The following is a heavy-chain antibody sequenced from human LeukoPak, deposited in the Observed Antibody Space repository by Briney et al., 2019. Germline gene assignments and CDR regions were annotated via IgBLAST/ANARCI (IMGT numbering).Heavy chain of an antibody. CDR2: ISAYNGNT. Sequence: ASVKVSCKASGYTFTSYGISWVRQAPGQGLEWMGWISAYNGNTYYAQKLQGRVTMTTDTATSTAYMELRSLRSDDTAVYYCAREGRYYYYMDVWGKGTTVTVSS. J-gene: IGHJ6*03. CDR3: AREGRYYYYMDV. CDR1: GYTFTSYG. V-gene: IGHV1-18*01.